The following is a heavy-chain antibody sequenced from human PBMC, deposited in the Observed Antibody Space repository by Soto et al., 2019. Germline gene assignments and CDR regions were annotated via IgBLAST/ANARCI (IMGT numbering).Heavy chain of an antibody. J-gene: IGHJ2*01. CDR1: GITLSSNA. V-gene: IGHV3-23*01. D-gene: IGHD6-25*01. Sequence: DVELLESGGGLVQSGGSLRLSCAASGITLSSNAMSWVRQAPGMGLEWVSGISGSGGRTYYADSVKGRFTISRDNSKNTLYVQMNSLRAEDTALYYCAKVSGSWHFDLWGRGTLVTVSS. CDR2: ISGSGGRT. CDR3: AKVSGSWHFDL.